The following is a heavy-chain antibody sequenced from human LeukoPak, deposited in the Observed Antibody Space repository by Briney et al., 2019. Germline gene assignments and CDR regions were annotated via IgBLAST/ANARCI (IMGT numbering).Heavy chain of an antibody. CDR1: GFTFSSYA. CDR2: ISWNSGSI. CDR3: AKARGEYYFDY. D-gene: IGHD3-10*01. J-gene: IGHJ4*02. V-gene: IGHV3-9*01. Sequence: GGSLRLSCAASGFTFSSYAMHWVRHAPGKGLEWVSGISWNSGSIGYADSVKGRFTISRDNAKNSLYLQMNSLRAEDTALYYCAKARGEYYFDYWGQGTLVTVSS.